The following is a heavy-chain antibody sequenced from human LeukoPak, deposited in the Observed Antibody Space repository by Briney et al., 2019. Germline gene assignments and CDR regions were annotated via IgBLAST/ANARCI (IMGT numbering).Heavy chain of an antibody. CDR2: MHYSGTT. CDR1: GGSISGGSISGYH. CDR3: AGGGSRFRQQVVPPMDAKNGYYFDF. Sequence: SETLSLTCSVSGGSISGGSISGYHWSWIRQPPGKGLELIAYMHYSGTTHYNPSLKSRVSISVDTSRKQISLELTSVTAADTAVYYCAGGGSRFRQQVVPPMDAKNGYYFDFWGQGTLVTVS. V-gene: IGHV4-61*08. J-gene: IGHJ4*02. D-gene: IGHD6-13*01.